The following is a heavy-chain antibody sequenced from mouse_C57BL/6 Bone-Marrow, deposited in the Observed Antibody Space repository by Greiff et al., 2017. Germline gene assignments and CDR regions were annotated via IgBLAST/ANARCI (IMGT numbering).Heavy chain of an antibody. V-gene: IGHV5-15*01. D-gene: IGHD1-1*01. CDR3: ARSYGRAWFAY. CDR1: GFTFSDYG. CDR2: ISNLAYSI. J-gene: IGHJ3*01. Sequence: DVMLVESGGGLVQPGGSLKLSCAASGFTFSDYGMAWVRQAPRKGPGWVAFISNLAYSIYYADTVTGRFTISRENAKNTLYLEMSSLRSEDTAMYYCARSYGRAWFAYWGQGTLVTVSA.